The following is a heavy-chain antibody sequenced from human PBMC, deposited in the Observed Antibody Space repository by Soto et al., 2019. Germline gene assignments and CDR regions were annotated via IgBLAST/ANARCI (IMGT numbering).Heavy chain of an antibody. CDR1: GFTFTRYS. V-gene: IGHV3-21*06. CDR2: ISSTTNDI. Sequence: EVQLVESGGGLVKPGGSLRLSCAAPGFTFTRYSMNWVRQAPGKGLEWVSSISSTTNDIYYGDSMKGRFTISRDNAKNSLYLEKSSLRAEDTAVYYCARESEDLTSNFDYWGQGTLVTVSS. J-gene: IGHJ4*02. CDR3: ARESEDLTSNFDY.